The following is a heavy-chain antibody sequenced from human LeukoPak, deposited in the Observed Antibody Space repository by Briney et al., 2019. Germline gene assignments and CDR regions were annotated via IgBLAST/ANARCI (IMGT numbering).Heavy chain of an antibody. D-gene: IGHD3-9*01. Sequence: AGGSPRLSCAASGFTFSNAWMSWVRQAPGKGLEWVGRIKSKTDGGTTDYAAPVKGRFTISRDDSKNTLYLQMNSLKTEDTAVYYCTTVSQWYYDILTDYYLLDYWGQGTLVSVTS. CDR2: IKSKTDGGTT. CDR1: GFTFSNAW. CDR3: TTVSQWYYDILTDYYLLDY. J-gene: IGHJ4*02. V-gene: IGHV3-15*01.